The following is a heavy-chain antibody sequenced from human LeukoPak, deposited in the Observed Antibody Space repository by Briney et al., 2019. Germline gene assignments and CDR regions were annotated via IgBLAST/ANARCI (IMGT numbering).Heavy chain of an antibody. CDR1: GFIFIHFW. J-gene: IGHJ6*03. V-gene: IGHV3-7*01. CDR2: IRQDGSER. Sequence: GGSLRLSCEASGFIFIHFWMSWVRQAPGKGLEWVASIRQDGSERCYVDSVKGRFNISRDNAKNSLYLQVNSLRVEDTAIYYCARQNLYYDFWSGYSRDYYYMDVWGKGTTVTVSS. D-gene: IGHD3-3*01. CDR3: ARQNLYYDFWSGYSRDYYYMDV.